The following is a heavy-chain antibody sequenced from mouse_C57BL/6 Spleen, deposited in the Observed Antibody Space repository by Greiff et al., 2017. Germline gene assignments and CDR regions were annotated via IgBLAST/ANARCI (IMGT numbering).Heavy chain of an antibody. V-gene: IGHV7-1*01. CDR2: SRNKANEYTT. CDR1: GFTFSDFY. D-gene: IGHD1-1*02. CDR3: ARDAGGYYDY. Sequence: EVNVVDSGGGLVQSGRSLRLSCATSGFTFSDFYMEWVRQAPGKGLEWIAASRNKANEYTTEYSASVKGRFIVSRDTSQSIIYLQMNALRAEDTAIYYCARDAGGYYDYWGQGTTLTVSS. J-gene: IGHJ2*01.